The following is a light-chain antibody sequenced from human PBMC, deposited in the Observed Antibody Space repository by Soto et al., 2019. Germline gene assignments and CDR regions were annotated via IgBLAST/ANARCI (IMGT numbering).Light chain of an antibody. CDR1: QGISTF. CDR2: AAS. J-gene: IGKJ4*01. Sequence: DIQLTQSPSFLSASVGDRVTITCRASQGISTFLARYQQKPGKAPKLLIYAASILQSGVPSRFRGSGSGTDFTLTISRLQPEDFATYFCQQLNSYPLTFGGGTKVDIK. V-gene: IGKV1-9*01. CDR3: QQLNSYPLT.